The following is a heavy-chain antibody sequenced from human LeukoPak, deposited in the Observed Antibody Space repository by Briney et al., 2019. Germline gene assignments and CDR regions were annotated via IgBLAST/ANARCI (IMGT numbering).Heavy chain of an antibody. CDR3: AGGSSWSGGY. CDR2: IYYSGST. D-gene: IGHD6-13*01. V-gene: IGHV4-39*01. CDR1: GGSISSSSYY. Sequence: SETLSLTCTVSGGSISSSSYYWGWIRQPPGKGLEWIGSIYYSGSTYYNPSLKSRVTISVDTSKNQFSLKLSSVTAADTAVYYCAGGSSWSGGYWGRGTLVTVSS. J-gene: IGHJ4*02.